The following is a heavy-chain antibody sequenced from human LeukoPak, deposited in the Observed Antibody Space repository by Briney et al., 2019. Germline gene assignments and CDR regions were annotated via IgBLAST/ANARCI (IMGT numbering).Heavy chain of an antibody. CDR3: ARRTAVVVVATEYYYYYYMDV. Sequence: PSETLSLTCTVSGGSNISYYWSWIRQPPGKGLEWIGNIYYSGNTNYNPSLKSRVTISVDTSKNQFSRKLSSVTAADTAVYYCARRTAVVVVATEYYYYYYMDVWGKGTTVTVSS. D-gene: IGHD2-15*01. J-gene: IGHJ6*03. CDR2: IYYSGNT. V-gene: IGHV4-59*08. CDR1: GGSNISYY.